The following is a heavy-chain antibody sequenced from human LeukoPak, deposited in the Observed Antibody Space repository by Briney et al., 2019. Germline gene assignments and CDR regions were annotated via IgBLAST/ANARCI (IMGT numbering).Heavy chain of an antibody. CDR1: GFAFSIYT. CDR3: VKDFGRVRGTPDS. J-gene: IGHJ4*02. CDR2: ISSSGNGGSI. Sequence: GGSLRLSCSASGFAFSIYTMYWVRQAPGKGPEYVSTISSSGNGGSIYYADSVKGRFTISRDDSKSTLYLQMNGLRSEDTAVYYCVKDFGRVRGTPDSWGQGTLVTVSS. D-gene: IGHD3-10*01. V-gene: IGHV3-64D*06.